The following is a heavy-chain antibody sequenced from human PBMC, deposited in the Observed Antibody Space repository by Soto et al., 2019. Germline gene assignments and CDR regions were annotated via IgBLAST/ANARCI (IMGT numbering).Heavy chain of an antibody. V-gene: IGHV4-38-2*02. D-gene: IGHD6-13*01. CDR2: FYSTGST. Sequence: SGTLSLSSTVPGHSISSSSYSVWIRQPPGKGLEWIGSFYSTGSTYYNPSLNSQVTISVDTSKNQFSLNVISVTAADTAVYYCRRSSRYSTDVWGQGTTVTVS. CDR3: RRSSRYSTDV. CDR1: GHSISSSSY. J-gene: IGHJ6*02.